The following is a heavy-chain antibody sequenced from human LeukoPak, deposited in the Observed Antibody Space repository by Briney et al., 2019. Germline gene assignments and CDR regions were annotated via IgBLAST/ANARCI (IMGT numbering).Heavy chain of an antibody. J-gene: IGHJ4*02. CDR3: ARGNYFCSGTSCYTFLDY. Sequence: GGSLRLSCAASGFSFSSYAMSWVRQAPGKGLECVSVISGSGGSTYYADSVKGRFTISRDNAKNSLYLQMNSLRAEDTAVYYCARGNYFCSGTSCYTFLDYWGQGTLVTVSS. D-gene: IGHD2-2*02. V-gene: IGHV3-23*01. CDR2: ISGSGGST. CDR1: GFSFSSYA.